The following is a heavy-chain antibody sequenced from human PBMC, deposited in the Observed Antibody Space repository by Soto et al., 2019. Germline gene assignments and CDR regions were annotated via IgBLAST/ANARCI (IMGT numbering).Heavy chain of an antibody. CDR2: SIPILDVA. V-gene: IGHV1-69*08. CDR1: GDTFSTYT. Sequence: QVQLVQSGAEVKKPGSSVRVSCKASGDTFSTYTISWVRQAPGQGFEWLGRSIPILDVANYAQSFQGRVTVTAEKTTSTAYMELNSLRSEDTAVYYCARDSGNQLLIDYWGQGTLVTVSS. D-gene: IGHD2-2*01. CDR3: ARDSGNQLLIDY. J-gene: IGHJ4*02.